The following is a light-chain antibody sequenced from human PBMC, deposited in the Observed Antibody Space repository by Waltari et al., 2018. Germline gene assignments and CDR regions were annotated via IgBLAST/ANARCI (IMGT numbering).Light chain of an antibody. Sequence: EIVMTQSQGTLSVSPGEKPTLSCRASQSVSSNLAWYQQKPGQSPRLLIYGASTRATGIPARFSGSGSGTDFTLTISSLQSEDFAVYYCQHSDTFGQGTKLEIK. CDR3: QHSDT. CDR2: GAS. J-gene: IGKJ2*01. CDR1: QSVSSN. V-gene: IGKV3-15*01.